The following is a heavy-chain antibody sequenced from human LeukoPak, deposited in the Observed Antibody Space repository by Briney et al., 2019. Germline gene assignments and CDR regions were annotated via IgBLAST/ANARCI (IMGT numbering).Heavy chain of an antibody. V-gene: IGHV3-30*18. CDR1: GFTFNSFG. CDR2: ISYDGSNK. Sequence: PGRSLRLSCAASGFTFNSFGMHWVRQAPGKGLEWVSVISYDGSNKYYADSVKGRFSISRDNSKRTLYIQMHSLRAEDTAIYSCAKDKKPVVGTGFDNWGQGTLVTVSS. D-gene: IGHD7-27*01. CDR3: AKDKKPVVGTGFDN. J-gene: IGHJ4*02.